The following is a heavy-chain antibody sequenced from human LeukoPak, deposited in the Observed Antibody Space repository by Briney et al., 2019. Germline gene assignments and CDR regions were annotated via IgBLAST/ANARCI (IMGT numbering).Heavy chain of an antibody. V-gene: IGHV1-8*02. CDR1: GYTLTSYD. Sequence: EASVKVSCKASGYTLTSYDVNWVRQATGQGLEWMGWMNPNNGNTDYAQKFQGRVTMTRSTSISTAYMELSSLRSEDTAVYYCARGGPLYGSGSYYPDNWFDPWGQGTLVTVSS. D-gene: IGHD3-10*01. J-gene: IGHJ5*02. CDR3: ARGGPLYGSGSYYPDNWFDP. CDR2: MNPNNGNT.